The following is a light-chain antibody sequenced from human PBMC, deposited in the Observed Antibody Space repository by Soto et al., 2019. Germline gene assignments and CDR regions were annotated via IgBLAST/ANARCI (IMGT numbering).Light chain of an antibody. Sequence: EVVMTQSPATLSVSPGNTVTLSCRANQTITSNLAWYQQKPGQAPRLLIYGASTRATGIPVRFSGSGSGTEFTLTISSLQSEEFAVYYCQHYNNWPITFGQGTRLEIK. J-gene: IGKJ5*01. CDR3: QHYNNWPIT. CDR2: GAS. V-gene: IGKV3-15*01. CDR1: QTITSN.